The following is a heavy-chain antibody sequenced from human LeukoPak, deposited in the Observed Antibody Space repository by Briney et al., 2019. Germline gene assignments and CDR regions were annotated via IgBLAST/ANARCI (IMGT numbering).Heavy chain of an antibody. Sequence: TGGSLRLSCAASGFTFSSYSMNWVRQAPGKGLEWVSSISSSSSYIYYADSVKGRFTISRDNAKNSLYLQMNSLRAEDTAVYYCARYCSSTSCHYYYYGMDVWGQGTTVTVSS. CDR3: ARYCSSTSCHYYYYGMDV. J-gene: IGHJ6*02. V-gene: IGHV3-21*01. D-gene: IGHD2-2*01. CDR1: GFTFSSYS. CDR2: ISSSSSYI.